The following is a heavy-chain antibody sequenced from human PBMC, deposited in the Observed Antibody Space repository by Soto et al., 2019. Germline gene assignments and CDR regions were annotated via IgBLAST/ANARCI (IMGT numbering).Heavy chain of an antibody. CDR3: ATGNRGYSLY. CDR1: GGSISSGNYY. D-gene: IGHD3-22*01. CDR2: IYFTGTT. V-gene: IGHV4-31*03. J-gene: IGHJ4*02. Sequence: ASETLSLTCTVSGGSISSGNYYWRWIRQHPGKGLEWIGHIYFTGTTYYNSSLKSRASISLDTSKSQFSLKLTSVTAADTAVYNCATGNRGYSLYWRQGTLVTV.